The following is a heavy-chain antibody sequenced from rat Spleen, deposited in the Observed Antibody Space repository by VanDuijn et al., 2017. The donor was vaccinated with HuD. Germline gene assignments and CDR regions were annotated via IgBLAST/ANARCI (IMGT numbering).Heavy chain of an antibody. J-gene: IGHJ2*01. CDR2: ISSDGGRN. Sequence: EVQLVESDGGLVQPGRSLKLSCAASGFTFSDYYMAWVRQAPTKGLEWVATISSDGGRNFYRDSVKGRFHISRDNAKSSLYLQMDSLRSADTATYYCARHGYISYFDYWGQGVMVTVSS. D-gene: IGHD1-9*01. CDR3: ARHGYISYFDY. V-gene: IGHV5-29*01. CDR1: GFTFSDYY.